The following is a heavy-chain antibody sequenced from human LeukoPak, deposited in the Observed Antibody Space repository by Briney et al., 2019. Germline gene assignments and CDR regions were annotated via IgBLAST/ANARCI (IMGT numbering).Heavy chain of an antibody. CDR3: AKDSGNSGWYVDY. V-gene: IGHV3-23*01. CDR1: GFTFSNXX. CDR2: ISGGRGTT. D-gene: IGHD6-19*01. J-gene: IGHJ4*02. Sequence: GGXXRLSCAASGFTFSNXXXXXIRQAPGXXXXXXXXISGGRGTTFYADSXXXXVTXXRDNSKNTLYLQMNSLRDEDTAVYYCAKDSGNSGWYVDYWGQGTLVTVSS.